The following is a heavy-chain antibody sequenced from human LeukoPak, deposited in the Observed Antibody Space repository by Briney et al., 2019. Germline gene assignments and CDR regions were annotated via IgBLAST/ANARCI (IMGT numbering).Heavy chain of an antibody. J-gene: IGHJ4*02. D-gene: IGHD3-22*01. CDR1: GGTFSYYG. Sequence: SVKVSCKAAGGTFSYYGISWVRQAPGQGLEWMGGIIPIFGTTNYAQKFQGRVTITADESTSTAYMELSSLRSDDTAVYYCAREDSSGYYWDYWGQGTLVTVSS. CDR2: IIPIFGTT. V-gene: IGHV1-69*13. CDR3: AREDSSGYYWDY.